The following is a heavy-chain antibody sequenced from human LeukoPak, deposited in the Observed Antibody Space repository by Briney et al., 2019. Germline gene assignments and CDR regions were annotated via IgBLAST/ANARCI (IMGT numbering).Heavy chain of an antibody. CDR2: ISGSGGST. CDR3: AKHIAVAGTNYYYGMDV. V-gene: IGHV3-23*01. D-gene: IGHD6-19*01. CDR1: GFTFSSYA. J-gene: IGHJ6*04. Sequence: GGSLRLSCAASGFTFSSYAMSWVRQAPGKGLEWVSAISGSGGSTYYADSVKGRFTISRDNSKNTLYLQMNSLRAEDTAVYYCAKHIAVAGTNYYYGMDVWGKGTTVTVSS.